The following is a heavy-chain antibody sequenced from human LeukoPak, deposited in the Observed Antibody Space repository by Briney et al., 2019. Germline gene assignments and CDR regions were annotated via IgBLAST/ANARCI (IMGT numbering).Heavy chain of an antibody. Sequence: GRSLRLSCAASEFTFSSYGMHWVRQAPGKGLEWVAVISDDGSNKYYADSVKGRFTISRDNSKNTLYLQMNSLKDGDTAVYYCAKDQRGAHNFDSRGYLGYFDYWGQGALVTVSS. J-gene: IGHJ4*02. CDR1: EFTFSSYG. V-gene: IGHV3-30*18. CDR2: ISDDGSNK. CDR3: AKDQRGAHNFDSRGYLGYFDY. D-gene: IGHD3-22*01.